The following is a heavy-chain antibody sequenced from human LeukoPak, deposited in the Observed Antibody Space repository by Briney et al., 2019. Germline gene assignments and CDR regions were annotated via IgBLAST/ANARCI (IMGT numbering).Heavy chain of an antibody. J-gene: IGHJ6*03. D-gene: IGHD3-16*01. Sequence: GGSLRLSCAASGFTFSDYYMSWIRQAPGKGLEWVSYISSSGSTIYYADSVKGRFTISRDNVQSSLYLEMNSLRAEDTAVYYCARDASFYYDYVWGSAGYMDVWGKGTTVTVSS. V-gene: IGHV3-11*04. CDR3: ARDASFYYDYVWGSAGYMDV. CDR2: ISSSGSTI. CDR1: GFTFSDYY.